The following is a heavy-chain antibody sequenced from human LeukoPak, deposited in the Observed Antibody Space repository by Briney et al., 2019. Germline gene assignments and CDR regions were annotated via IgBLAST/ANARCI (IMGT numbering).Heavy chain of an antibody. CDR3: ARDYLWFGVI. J-gene: IGHJ4*02. V-gene: IGHV3-7*01. D-gene: IGHD3-10*01. CDR2: IKQDGSEK. CDR1: GFTFSRYW. Sequence: GGSLRLSCAASGFTFSRYWMSWVRQAPGKGLEWVANIKQDGSEKYYVDSVKGRFTISRDNAKNSLYLQMNSLRAEDTAVYYCARDYLWFGVIWGQGTLVTVSS.